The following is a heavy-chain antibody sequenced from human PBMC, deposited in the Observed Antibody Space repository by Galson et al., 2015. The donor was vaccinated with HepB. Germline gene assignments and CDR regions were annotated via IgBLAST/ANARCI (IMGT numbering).Heavy chain of an antibody. CDR1: GFTFSSNN. Sequence: SLRLSCAASGFTFSSNNLHWVRQAPGKGLEWVAVIWLDGSNRYHADSVKGRFTLSRDNSKNTLFLQMSSLRVEDTAVYYCARDKDDAMDVWGQGTTVTVSS. J-gene: IGHJ6*02. CDR2: IWLDGSNR. V-gene: IGHV3-33*08. D-gene: IGHD2-15*01. CDR3: ARDKDDAMDV.